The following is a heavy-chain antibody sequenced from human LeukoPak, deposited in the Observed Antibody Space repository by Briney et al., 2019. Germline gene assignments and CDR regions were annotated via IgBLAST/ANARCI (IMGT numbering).Heavy chain of an antibody. Sequence: GGSLRLSCAASGFTFSSYAMSWVRQAPGKGLECVSSISGSGDRTYHADSVKGRFTISRDNSKNTLYLQMNSLRAEDTAVYYCAKDRGGILVVISDAFDIWGQGTMVTVSS. CDR3: AKDRGGILVVISDAFDI. D-gene: IGHD3-22*01. CDR2: ISGSGDRT. J-gene: IGHJ3*02. V-gene: IGHV3-23*01. CDR1: GFTFSSYA.